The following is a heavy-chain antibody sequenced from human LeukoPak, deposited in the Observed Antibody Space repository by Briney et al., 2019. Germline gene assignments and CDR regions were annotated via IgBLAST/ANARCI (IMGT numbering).Heavy chain of an antibody. CDR2: INHSGST. D-gene: IGHD3-22*01. CDR1: GGSFSGYY. J-gene: IGHJ6*03. V-gene: IGHV4-34*01. Sequence: SETLSLTCAVYGGSFSGYYWSWIRQPPGKGLEWIGEINHSGSTNYNPSPKSRVTISVDTSKNQFSLKLSSVTAADTAVYYCAREVYDSSGYSLYYYYYYMDVWGKGTTVTVSS. CDR3: AREVYDSSGYSLYYYYYYMDV.